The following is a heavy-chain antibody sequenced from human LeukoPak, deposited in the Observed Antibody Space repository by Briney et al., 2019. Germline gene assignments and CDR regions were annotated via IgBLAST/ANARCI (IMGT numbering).Heavy chain of an antibody. J-gene: IGHJ4*02. D-gene: IGHD5-18*01. CDR3: ARVPYSHGYWYFDY. CDR2: IYSGGNT. CDR1: GFTFSDYY. Sequence: GGSLRLSCAASGFTFSDYYMSWIRQAPGKGLEWVSNIYSGGNTYYADSVKGRFTISRDNSKNTLYLQMNSLRAEDTAVYYCARVPYSHGYWYFDYWGQGTLVTVSS. V-gene: IGHV3-53*01.